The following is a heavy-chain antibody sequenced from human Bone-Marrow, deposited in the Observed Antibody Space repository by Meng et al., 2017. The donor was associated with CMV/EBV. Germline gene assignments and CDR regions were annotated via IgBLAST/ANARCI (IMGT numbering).Heavy chain of an antibody. CDR2: ISSSGSTI. CDR3: ARDESGSS. V-gene: IGHV3-48*04. D-gene: IGHD1-26*01. CDR1: GFTFITYS. Sequence: GESLKISCAASGFTFITYSMNWVRQAPGKGLEWVSYISSSGSTIYYADSVKGRFTISRDNAKNSLYLQMNSLRAEDTAVYYCARDESGSSWGQGKLVTVSS. J-gene: IGHJ4*02.